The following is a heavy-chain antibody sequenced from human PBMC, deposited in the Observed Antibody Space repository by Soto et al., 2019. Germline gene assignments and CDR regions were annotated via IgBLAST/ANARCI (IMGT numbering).Heavy chain of an antibody. CDR2: IHNSGNT. Sequence: KSSETLSLTCTVPSGSIRTSYWTWIRQFPGKRLEWIAHIHNSGNTNSNPSLKSRVTISMDASKNQISLRLTSVTAADTAMYYCARLQYTAVTPIDMWGQGTMVTVSS. CDR3: ARLQYTAVTPIDM. J-gene: IGHJ3*02. V-gene: IGHV4-59*01. D-gene: IGHD6-6*01. CDR1: SGSIRTSY.